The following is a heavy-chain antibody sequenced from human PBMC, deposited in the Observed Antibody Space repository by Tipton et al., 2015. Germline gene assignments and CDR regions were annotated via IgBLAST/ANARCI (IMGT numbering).Heavy chain of an antibody. CDR3: ARDFDDEFWSNLRLAGGYFDY. V-gene: IGHV3-9*01. D-gene: IGHD3-3*01. CDR1: GISFDDKA. CDR2: ISWNSGKI. Sequence: VQLVQSGGGLVQPGRSLRLSCAASGISFDDKAMHWVRQAPGKGLEWVSGISWNSGKIAYADSVKGRFTISRDNAKNSLYLQMNSLRAEDTALYYCARDFDDEFWSNLRLAGGYFDYWGQGTLVTVSS. J-gene: IGHJ4*02.